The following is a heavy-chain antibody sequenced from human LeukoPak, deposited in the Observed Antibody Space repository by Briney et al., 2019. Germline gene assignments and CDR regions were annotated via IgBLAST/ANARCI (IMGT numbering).Heavy chain of an antibody. Sequence: ASVKVSCKASGYTFTSYGISWVRQAPGQGLEWMGWISAYNGNTNYAQKLQGRVTTTTDTSTSTAYMELRSLRSDDTAVYYCARDRIVVVPAVESEFDYWGQGTLVTVSS. CDR2: ISAYNGNT. J-gene: IGHJ4*02. CDR3: ARDRIVVVPAVESEFDY. CDR1: GYTFTSYG. D-gene: IGHD2-2*01. V-gene: IGHV1-18*04.